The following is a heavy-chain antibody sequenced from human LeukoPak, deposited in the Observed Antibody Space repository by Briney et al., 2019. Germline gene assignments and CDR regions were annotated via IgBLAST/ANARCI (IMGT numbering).Heavy chain of an antibody. J-gene: IGHJ4*02. CDR1: GFTFSSYA. D-gene: IGHD2-15*01. V-gene: IGHV3-23*01. Sequence: GGSLRLSCAASGFTFSSYAMSWVRQAPGKGLERVSAISGSGGSTYYADSVKGRFTISRDNSKNTLYLQVNSLRAEDTAVYYCAKSARYCSGGSCYGFDYWGQGTLVTVSS. CDR2: ISGSGGST. CDR3: AKSARYCSGGSCYGFDY.